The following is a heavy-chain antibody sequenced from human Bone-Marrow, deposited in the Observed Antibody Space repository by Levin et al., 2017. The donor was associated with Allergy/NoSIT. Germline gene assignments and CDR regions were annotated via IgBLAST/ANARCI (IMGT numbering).Heavy chain of an antibody. CDR2: VSHSGNT. V-gene: IGHV4-61*03. D-gene: IGHD2-2*01. CDR1: GDSVSGGRFF. CDR3: ARDSSILGYCGGTSCFFYYMDV. Sequence: SETLSLTCSVSGDSVSGGRFFWSWIRQSPGKGLEWLGHVSHSGNTNYNSALRSRVSISLDMSTNHVSLRLTSVTAADTGVYFCARDSSILGYCGGTSCFFYYMDVWGKGTTVIVSS. J-gene: IGHJ6*03.